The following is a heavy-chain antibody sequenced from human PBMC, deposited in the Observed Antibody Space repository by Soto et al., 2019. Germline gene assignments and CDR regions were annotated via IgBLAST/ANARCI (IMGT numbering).Heavy chain of an antibody. CDR1: GGSSRAYH. CDR2: FSYSGSL. V-gene: IGHV4-34*01. CDR3: AGGPRYWSFAL. D-gene: IGHD1-20*01. J-gene: IGHJ2*01. Sequence: GELQQWGTGLLKPSETLSLNCSVYGGSSRAYHWRWIRQSPGEGRGWIGEFSYSGSLNYNPSLKGRVAVSLDTSTNHFSLTMTSVTAADTAVYFCAGGPRYWSFALWGRGTLVTVS.